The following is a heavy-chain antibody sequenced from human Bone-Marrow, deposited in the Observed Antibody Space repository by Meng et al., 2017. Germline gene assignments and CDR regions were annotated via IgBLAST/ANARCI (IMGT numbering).Heavy chain of an antibody. J-gene: IGHJ4*02. Sequence: QVQLQESGPGLVRPSETLSLTCTVSGGSVNSGSYAWSWIRQPPGKGLEWLGNIYYSGTTNYNPSLKSRVTISIDASKNQFSLMLSSLTAADTAVYYCARGQYYWGQGTLVTVSS. V-gene: IGHV4-61*01. CDR2: IYYSGTT. CDR1: GGSVNSGSYA. CDR3: ARGQYY.